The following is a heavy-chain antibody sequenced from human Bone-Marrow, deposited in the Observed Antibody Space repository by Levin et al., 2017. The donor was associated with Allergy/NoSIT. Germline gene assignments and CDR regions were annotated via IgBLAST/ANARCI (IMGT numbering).Heavy chain of an antibody. V-gene: IGHV3-21*01. D-gene: IGHD6-13*01. CDR1: GFRFSDYS. CDR2: ISSDSSDL. Sequence: PGGSLRLSCTVSGFRFSDYSIYWVRQAPGKGLEWISSISSDSSDLYYADSVKGRFTISRDNVKKSLYLQMNSLRGEDTAVYYCAREGSWSSTWLGNYYFDYWGQGTLVTVSS. CDR3: AREGSWSSTWLGNYYFDY. J-gene: IGHJ4*02.